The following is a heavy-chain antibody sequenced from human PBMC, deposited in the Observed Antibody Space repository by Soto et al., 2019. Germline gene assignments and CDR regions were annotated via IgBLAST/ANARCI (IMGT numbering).Heavy chain of an antibody. CDR2: INPKSGGA. V-gene: IGHV1-2*04. J-gene: IGHJ4*03. Sequence: ASVKVSCKASGYVFTGYYIHWVRQAPGQGLEWMGWINPKSGGANIAQKFQGWVTLTRDTSISTTYMEVNRLTPNDTAVYYCVRDYYDGSASYGFEFWGQGTPVTVSS. CDR3: VRDYYDGSASYGFEF. D-gene: IGHD3-22*01. CDR1: GYVFTGYY.